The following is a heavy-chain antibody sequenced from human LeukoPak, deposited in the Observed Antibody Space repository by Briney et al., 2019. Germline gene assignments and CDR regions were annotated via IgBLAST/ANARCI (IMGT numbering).Heavy chain of an antibody. CDR2: INPSGGST. J-gene: IGHJ3*02. V-gene: IGHV1-46*01. D-gene: IGHD6-6*01. Sequence: ASVKVSCKASGYTFTSYYMHWVRQAPGQGLEWMGIINPSGGSTSYAQKFQGRVTMTRDTSISTAYMELSRLRSDDTAVYYCARDMIAARYAFDIWGQGTMVTVSS. CDR1: GYTFTSYY. CDR3: ARDMIAARYAFDI.